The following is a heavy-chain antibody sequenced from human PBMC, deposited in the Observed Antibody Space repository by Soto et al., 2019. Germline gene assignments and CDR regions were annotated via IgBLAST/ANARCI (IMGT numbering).Heavy chain of an antibody. V-gene: IGHV6-1*01. J-gene: IGHJ5*02. CDR3: ARVDTIFGVAEGWFDP. D-gene: IGHD3-3*01. CDR2: TYYRSKWYN. Sequence: SPTLSLTCAISGDSVSSNNAAWNWIRQSPSRGLEWLGRTYYRSKWYNDYAVSVKSRITINPDTSKNQFSLQLNSVTPEDTAVYYCARVDTIFGVAEGWFDPWGQGTLVTVSS. CDR1: GDSVSSNNAA.